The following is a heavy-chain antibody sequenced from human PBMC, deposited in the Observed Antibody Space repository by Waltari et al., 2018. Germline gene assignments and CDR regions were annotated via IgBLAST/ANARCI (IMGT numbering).Heavy chain of an antibody. J-gene: IGHJ6*02. D-gene: IGHD2-2*01. V-gene: IGHV1-2*02. CDR1: GYTFTGYY. Sequence: QVQLVQSGAEVKKPGASVKVSCKASGYTFTGYYMHWVRQAPGQGLEWMGWINPNSGGTNYAQKFQGRVTMTRDTSISTAYMELSRLRSDDTAVYYCARVEYCSSTSCFHGMDVWGQGTTVTVSS. CDR3: ARVEYCSSTSCFHGMDV. CDR2: INPNSGGT.